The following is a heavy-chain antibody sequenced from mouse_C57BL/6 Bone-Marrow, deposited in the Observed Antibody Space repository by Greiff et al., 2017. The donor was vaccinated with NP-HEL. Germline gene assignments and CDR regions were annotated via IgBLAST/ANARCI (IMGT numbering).Heavy chain of an antibody. CDR2: IDPENGDT. J-gene: IGHJ2*01. V-gene: IGHV14-4*01. D-gene: IGHD2-2*01. CDR1: GFNIKDDY. CDR3: TTPSMVTIDY. Sequence: VQLQQSGAELVRPGASVTLSCTASGFNIKDDYMHWVKQRPEQGLEWIGWIDPENGDTEYASKFQGKATITADTSSNTAYLQLSSLTSEDTAVYYCTTPSMVTIDYWGQGTTRTVSS.